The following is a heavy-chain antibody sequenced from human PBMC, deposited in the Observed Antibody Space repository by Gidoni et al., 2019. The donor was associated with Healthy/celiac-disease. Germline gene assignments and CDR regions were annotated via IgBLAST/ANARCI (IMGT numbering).Heavy chain of an antibody. J-gene: IGHJ4*02. CDR1: GFTFSSYW. D-gene: IGHD3-10*01. Sequence: EVQLVESGGGLVQPGGSLRLSCAASGFTFSSYWMSWVRQAPGKGLEWVANIKQVGSEKYYVDSVKGRFTISRDNAKNSLYLQMNSLRAEDTAVYYCASEEVHGGYYFDYWGQGTLVTVSS. V-gene: IGHV3-7*03. CDR2: IKQVGSEK. CDR3: ASEEVHGGYYFDY.